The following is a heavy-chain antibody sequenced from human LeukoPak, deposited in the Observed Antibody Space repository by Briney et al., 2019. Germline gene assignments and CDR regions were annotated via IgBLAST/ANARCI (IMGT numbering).Heavy chain of an antibody. D-gene: IGHD2-15*01. CDR2: IYYSGST. CDR3: ASTYCSGGSCYPGL. V-gene: IGHV4-30-4*01. CDR1: GGSISSGDYY. Sequence: PSQTLSRTCTVSGGSISSGDYYWSWIRQPPGKGLEWIGYIYYSGSTYYNPSLKSRVTISVDTSKNQFSLKLSSVTAADTAVYYCASTYCSGGSCYPGLWGQGTLVTVSS. J-gene: IGHJ4*02.